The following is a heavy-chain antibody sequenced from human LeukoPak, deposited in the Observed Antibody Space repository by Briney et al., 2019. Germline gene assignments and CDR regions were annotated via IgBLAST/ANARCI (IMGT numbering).Heavy chain of an antibody. CDR3: ARDPNGNLDFDY. J-gene: IGHJ4*02. CDR1: DYDFTIVG. D-gene: IGHD4-23*01. Sequence: GASVTVSCKASDYDFTIVGITWVRQTPGQGLEWMGWISPYNGDTRYVQKLQGRVTMTTDTSTSTAYMELRSLRSDDTAVYYCARDPNGNLDFDYWGQGTLVTVSS. V-gene: IGHV1-18*01. CDR2: ISPYNGDT.